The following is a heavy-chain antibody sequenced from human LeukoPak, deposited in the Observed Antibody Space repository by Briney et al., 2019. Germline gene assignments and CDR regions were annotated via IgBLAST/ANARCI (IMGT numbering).Heavy chain of an antibody. Sequence: SETLSLTCTVSGGSISSGGYYWSWFRQHPGKGLEWIGYISYRGSTYYNPSLKSRVTISVDTSKNQFSLNLSSVTAADTAVYHCARARYSSSFTYFDYWGQGTLVTVSS. CDR3: ARARYSSSFTYFDY. J-gene: IGHJ4*02. D-gene: IGHD6-13*01. CDR1: GGSISSGGYY. CDR2: ISYRGST. V-gene: IGHV4-31*03.